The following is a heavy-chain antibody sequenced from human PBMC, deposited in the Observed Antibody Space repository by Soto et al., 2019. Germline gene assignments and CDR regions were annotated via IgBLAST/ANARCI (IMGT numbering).Heavy chain of an antibody. D-gene: IGHD5-18*01. V-gene: IGHV3-11*01. CDR3: VARIQLWNRVDF. CDR2: ISSSGTTI. CDR1: RLTFSDYY. J-gene: IGHJ4*02. Sequence: GGSLRLSCAASRLTFSDYYMSWIRQAPGKGLKWLSHISSSGTTIHYADSVKGRFTISRDDAKKSLFLQMNSLRAEDTAVYYCVARIQLWNRVDFWGQGTLVTVSS.